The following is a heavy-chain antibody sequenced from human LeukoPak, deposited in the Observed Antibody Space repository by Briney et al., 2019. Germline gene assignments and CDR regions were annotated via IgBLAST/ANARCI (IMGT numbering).Heavy chain of an antibody. J-gene: IGHJ6*03. CDR2: MSSSSRTK. D-gene: IGHD6-25*01. V-gene: IGHV3-48*01. Sequence: PGGSLRLPCAASGFTFSTYSMNWVRQAPGKGLEWVSYMSSSSRTKYYADSVRGRFTISRDNAKNSLYLQINSLRADDTAVYYCVRGPAASLPHYYYYYMDVWGKGATVTVPS. CDR3: VRGPAASLPHYYYYYMDV. CDR1: GFTFSTYS.